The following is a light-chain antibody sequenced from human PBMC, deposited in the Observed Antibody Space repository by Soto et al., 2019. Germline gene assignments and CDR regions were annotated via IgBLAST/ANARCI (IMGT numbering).Light chain of an antibody. V-gene: IGKV3-15*01. J-gene: IGKJ1*01. CDR1: QSVRGD. CDR2: GAS. Sequence: TQFPGTLSASPGERVILSCRASQSVRGDLAWFQQKPGRSPRLLIYGASTRASGVPDRFSGSGSGTDFTLTINSLQSEDFAVSFCQQCNNWPWTFGPGTKVDTK. CDR3: QQCNNWPWT.